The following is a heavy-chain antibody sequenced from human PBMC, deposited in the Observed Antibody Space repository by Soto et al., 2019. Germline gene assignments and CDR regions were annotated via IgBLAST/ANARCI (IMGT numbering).Heavy chain of an antibody. Sequence: GGSLRLSCAASGFTFSSYSMNWVRQAPGKGLEWVSSISSSSSYIYYADSVKGRFTISRDNAKNSLYLQMNSLRAEDTAVYYCADSGGLRSDYYMDVWGKGTTVTVSS. CDR1: GFTFSSYS. CDR2: ISSSSSYI. CDR3: ADSGGLRSDYYMDV. D-gene: IGHD4-17*01. J-gene: IGHJ6*03. V-gene: IGHV3-21*01.